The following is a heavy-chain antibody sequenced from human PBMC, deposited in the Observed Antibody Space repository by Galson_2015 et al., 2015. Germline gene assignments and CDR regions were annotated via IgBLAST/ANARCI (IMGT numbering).Heavy chain of an antibody. CDR3: ARDGDIVGNWFDP. V-gene: IGHV1-69*13. D-gene: IGHD2-15*01. Sequence: SVKVSCKASGGTFSSYAISWVRQAPGQGLEWMGGIIPIFGTANYAQKSQGRVTITADESTSTAYMELSSLRSEDTAVYYCARDGDIVGNWFDPWGQGTLVTVSS. CDR2: IIPIFGTA. CDR1: GGTFSSYA. J-gene: IGHJ5*02.